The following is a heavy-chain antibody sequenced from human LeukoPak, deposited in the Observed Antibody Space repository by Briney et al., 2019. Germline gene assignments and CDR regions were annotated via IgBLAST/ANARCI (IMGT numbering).Heavy chain of an antibody. J-gene: IGHJ4*02. Sequence: GGSLRLSCAASGFTFSSYAMNWVRQAPGKGLEWVAVISYDGSNKYYADSVKGRFTISRDNSKNTLYLQMNSLRAEDTAVYCCAKFGAAAGNFDYWGQGTLVTVSS. CDR3: AKFGAAAGNFDY. V-gene: IGHV3-30*18. CDR1: GFTFSSYA. CDR2: ISYDGSNK. D-gene: IGHD6-13*01.